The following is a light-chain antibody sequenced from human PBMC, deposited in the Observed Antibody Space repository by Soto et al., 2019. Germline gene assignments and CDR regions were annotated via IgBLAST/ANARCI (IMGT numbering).Light chain of an antibody. CDR2: SAS. J-gene: IGKJ4*01. CDR3: QQLRRYPLT. Sequence: IQFTQSPSVLSASVGYTFPITGRASQALSNYLAGYQPKPGKAPDLLIDSASTLQSGVPSRCSGRGSETECSLTIRALQPEDLATYYCQQLRRYPLTVGGGTKLDI. CDR1: QALSNY. V-gene: IGKV1-9*01.